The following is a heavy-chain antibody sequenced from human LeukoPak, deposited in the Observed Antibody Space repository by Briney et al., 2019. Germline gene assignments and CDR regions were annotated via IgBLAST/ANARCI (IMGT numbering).Heavy chain of an antibody. J-gene: IGHJ4*02. CDR1: GYTFTSYG. V-gene: IGHV1-18*01. D-gene: IGHD3-10*01. CDR3: ARDLDTYGSGSYWLE. Sequence: GASVKVSCKASGYTFTSYGISWVRQAPGQGLEWMGWISAYNGNTNYAQKLQGRVTMTTDTSTSTAYMELRSLRAEDTAVYYCARDLDTYGSGSYWLEWGQGTLVTVSS. CDR2: ISAYNGNT.